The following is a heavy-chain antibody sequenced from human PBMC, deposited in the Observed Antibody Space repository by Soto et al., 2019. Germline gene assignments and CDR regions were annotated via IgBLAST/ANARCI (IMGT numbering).Heavy chain of an antibody. D-gene: IGHD2-2*01. J-gene: IGHJ5*02. CDR1: GGSISSVSYY. CDR2: IYYSGSA. CDR3: ARLHCNSPNCVPLDP. V-gene: IGHV4-39*01. Sequence: QLQLQESGPGLVKPSETLSLTCSVSGGSISSVSYYWGWIRQPPGKGLEWIGSIYYSGSAYYSPSLKSRVHMSVDTSKNQLYLELRSVTAADTAVYYCARLHCNSPNCVPLDPWGQGTLVTVSS.